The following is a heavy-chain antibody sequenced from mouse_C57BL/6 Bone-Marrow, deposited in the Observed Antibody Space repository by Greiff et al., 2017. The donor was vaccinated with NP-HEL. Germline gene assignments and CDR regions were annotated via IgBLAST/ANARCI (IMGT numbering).Heavy chain of an antibody. J-gene: IGHJ4*01. Sequence: EVQLQQSGPVLVKPGASVKMSCKASGYTFTDYYMNWVKQSHGKSLEWIGVINPYNGGTSYNQKFKGKATLTVDKSSSTAYMELNSLTSEDSAVYYCARDGNYVRYYYAMDYWGQGTSVTVSS. D-gene: IGHD2-1*01. CDR3: ARDGNYVRYYYAMDY. CDR1: GYTFTDYY. V-gene: IGHV1-19*01. CDR2: INPYNGGT.